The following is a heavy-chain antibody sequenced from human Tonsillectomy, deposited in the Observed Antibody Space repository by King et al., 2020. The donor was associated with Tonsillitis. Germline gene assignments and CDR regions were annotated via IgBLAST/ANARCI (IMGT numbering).Heavy chain of an antibody. CDR2: ISHDGSKE. Sequence: VQLVESGGGVVQAGRSLRLSCAASGFTFKSYGMHWVRQVSGKGLEWVAAISHDGSKEYYADSVRGRFTISRDNSKSTLYLQMDTLRVEDTAVYYCARDGGYPPSRFDIWGQGTTVTVSS. D-gene: IGHD5-12*01. CDR3: ARDGGYPPSRFDI. V-gene: IGHV3-33*05. J-gene: IGHJ3*02. CDR1: GFTFKSYG.